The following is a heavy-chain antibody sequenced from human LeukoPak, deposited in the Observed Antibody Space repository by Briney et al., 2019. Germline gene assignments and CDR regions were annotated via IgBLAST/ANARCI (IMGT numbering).Heavy chain of an antibody. CDR3: AAGYSSGWSDY. CDR1: GYTFTSYG. V-gene: IGHV1-18*01. CDR2: ISAYNGNT. D-gene: IGHD6-19*01. J-gene: IGHJ4*02. Sequence: ASVKVSCKASGYTFTSYGISWVRQAPGQGLEWMGWISAYNGNTNYAQKLQGRVTMTRDTFISTAYMELSRLRSDDTAVYYCAAGYSSGWSDYWGQGTLVTVSS.